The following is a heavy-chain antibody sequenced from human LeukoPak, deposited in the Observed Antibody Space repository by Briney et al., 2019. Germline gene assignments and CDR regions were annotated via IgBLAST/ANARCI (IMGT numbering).Heavy chain of an antibody. CDR1: GYTFTSYY. CDR3: ATGRRYISSWYAVAYWFDP. D-gene: IGHD6-13*01. CDR2: INPSGGST. J-gene: IGHJ5*02. V-gene: IGHV1-46*01. Sequence: ASVKVSCKASGYTFTSYYMHWVRQAPGQGLEWMGIINPSGGSTSYAQKFQGRVTMTRDMSTSTVYMELSSLRSEDTAVYYCATGRRYISSWYAVAYWFDPWGQGTLVTVSS.